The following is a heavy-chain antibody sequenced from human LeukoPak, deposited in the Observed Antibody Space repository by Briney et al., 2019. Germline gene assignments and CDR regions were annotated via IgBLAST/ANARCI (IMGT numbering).Heavy chain of an antibody. CDR2: IYYSGST. D-gene: IGHD2-15*01. V-gene: IGHV4-39*07. CDR3: ASDLLGYCSGGSCFT. Sequence: PSETLSLTCTVSGGSISSSSYYWGWIRQPPGKGLEWIGSIYYSGSTYYNPSLKSRVTISVDTSKNQFSLKLSSVTAADTAVYYCASDLLGYCSGGSCFTWGQGTLVTVSS. CDR1: GGSISSSSYY. J-gene: IGHJ4*02.